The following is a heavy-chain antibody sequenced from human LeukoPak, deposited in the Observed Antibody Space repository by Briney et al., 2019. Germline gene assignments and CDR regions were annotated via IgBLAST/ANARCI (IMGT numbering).Heavy chain of an antibody. V-gene: IGHV3-9*01. CDR3: AKNGDRGAYCSGGSCYPYFYYYMDV. J-gene: IGHJ6*03. CDR1: GFTFDDYA. Sequence: GGSLRLSCAASGFTFDDYAMHWVRQAPGKGLEWVSGISWNSGSIGYADSVKGRFTISRDNSKNTLYLQMNSLRAEDTAIYYCAKNGDRGAYCSGGSCYPYFYYYMDVWGKGTTVTISS. CDR2: ISWNSGSI. D-gene: IGHD2-15*01.